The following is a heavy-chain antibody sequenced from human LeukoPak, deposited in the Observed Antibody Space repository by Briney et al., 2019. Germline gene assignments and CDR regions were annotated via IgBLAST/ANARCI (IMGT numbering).Heavy chain of an antibody. CDR1: GGSISSYY. J-gene: IGHJ6*02. Sequence: SETLSLTCTVSGGSISSYYWSRIRQPAGKGLEWIGRIYTSGSTNYNPSLKSRVTMSVDTSKNQFSLKLSSVTAADTAVYYCAREAPDYGGNYYYGMDVWGQGTTVTVSS. V-gene: IGHV4-4*07. CDR2: IYTSGST. CDR3: AREAPDYGGNYYYGMDV. D-gene: IGHD4-23*01.